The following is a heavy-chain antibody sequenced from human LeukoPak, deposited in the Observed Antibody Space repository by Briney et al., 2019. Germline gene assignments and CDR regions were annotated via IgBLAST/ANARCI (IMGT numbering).Heavy chain of an antibody. D-gene: IGHD2-21*01. Sequence: GESLKISCQASGYSFTSYWIGWVRQMPGKGLVWLSRVNPCGSIANYADSVTGRFTISKDNAKNTVYLQMNSLGVENSAVYYCATEGRLPGGHDSWGQGTLVTVFS. CDR2: VNPCGSIA. V-gene: IGHV3-74*01. CDR1: GYSFTSYW. CDR3: ATEGRLPGGHDS. J-gene: IGHJ5*02.